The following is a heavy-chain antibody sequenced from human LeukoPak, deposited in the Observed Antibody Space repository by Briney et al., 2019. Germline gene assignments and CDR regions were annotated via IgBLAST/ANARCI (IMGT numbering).Heavy chain of an antibody. J-gene: IGHJ4*02. CDR3: ARVKYCSTNSCYASFDY. V-gene: IGHV3-33*01. Sequence: GGSLRLSCAASGFTFSSYGMHWVRQAPGKGLEWVAVIWYDGSNKNYADSVKGRFTISRDNSKNTLYLQMNSLRAEDTAVYYCARVKYCSTNSCYASFDYWGQGTLVTVSS. CDR2: IWYDGSNK. D-gene: IGHD2-2*01. CDR1: GFTFSSYG.